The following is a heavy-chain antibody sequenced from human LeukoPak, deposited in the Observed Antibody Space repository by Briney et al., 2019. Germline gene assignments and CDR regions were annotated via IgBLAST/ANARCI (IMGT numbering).Heavy chain of an antibody. CDR1: GFTFSSYG. CDR2: ISYDGSNK. V-gene: IGHV3-30*18. J-gene: IGHJ4*02. D-gene: IGHD4-17*01. CDR3: AKVGGYGDYVNYFDY. Sequence: PGGSLRLSCAASGFTFSSYGMHWVRQAPGKGLEWVAVISYDGSNKYYADPVKGRFTISRDNSKNTLYLQMNSLRAEDTAVYYCAKVGGYGDYVNYFDYWGQGTLVTVSS.